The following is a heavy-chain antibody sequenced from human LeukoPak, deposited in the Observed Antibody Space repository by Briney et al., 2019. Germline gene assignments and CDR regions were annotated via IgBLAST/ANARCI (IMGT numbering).Heavy chain of an antibody. D-gene: IGHD6-19*01. V-gene: IGHV3-9*01. Sequence: GRSLRLSCAASGFTFDDYAMHWVRQAPGKGLEWVSGISWNSGSIGYADSVKGRFTFSRDNAKNSLYLQMNSLRAEDTALYYCAKSGYSSGWLNWFDPWGQGTLVTVSS. CDR1: GFTFDDYA. CDR3: AKSGYSSGWLNWFDP. CDR2: ISWNSGSI. J-gene: IGHJ5*02.